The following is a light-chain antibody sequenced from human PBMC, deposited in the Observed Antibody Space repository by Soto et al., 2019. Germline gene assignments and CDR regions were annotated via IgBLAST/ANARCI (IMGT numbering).Light chain of an antibody. Sequence: QSVLTQPPSVSAAPGQKVTISCSGRSANIGKNYVFWYQQHPGTAPKLLIYDNDKRPSGSPDRFSGSKSGTSATLGITGLQTGDEADYYCATWDRSLSVGVFGGGTKLTVL. J-gene: IGLJ2*01. CDR2: DND. CDR1: SANIGKNY. CDR3: ATWDRSLSVGV. V-gene: IGLV1-51*01.